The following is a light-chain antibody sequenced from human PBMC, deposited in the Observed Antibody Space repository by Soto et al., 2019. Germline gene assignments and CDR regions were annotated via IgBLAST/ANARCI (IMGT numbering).Light chain of an antibody. CDR2: AAS. CDR3: QKYTNVPT. CDR1: QGISNY. V-gene: IGKV1-27*01. J-gene: IGKJ4*01. Sequence: DIQMTQSPSSLSASVGDRVTITCRASQGISNYLAWYQQIPGKVPKLLISAASTLQSGVPSRFSGSGSRTDFTLTTSSLQPEDVATYYCQKYTNVPTFGGGTKVEIK.